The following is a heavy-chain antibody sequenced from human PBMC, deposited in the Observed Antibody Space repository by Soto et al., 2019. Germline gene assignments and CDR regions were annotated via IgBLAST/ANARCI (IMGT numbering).Heavy chain of an antibody. Sequence: QVQLVQSGAEVKKPGSSVKVSCKASGGTFSSYTISWVRQAPGQGLEWMGRIIPILGIANYAQKFQGRVTITADKSTSKAYLELSSLRTEDTAVYYCAITMIVVVIPRGMDVWGQGTTVTVSS. CDR1: GGTFSSYT. CDR3: AITMIVVVIPRGMDV. V-gene: IGHV1-69*02. CDR2: IIPILGIA. D-gene: IGHD3-22*01. J-gene: IGHJ6*02.